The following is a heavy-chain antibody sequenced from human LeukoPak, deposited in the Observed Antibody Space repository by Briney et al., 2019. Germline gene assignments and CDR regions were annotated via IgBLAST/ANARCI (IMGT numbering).Heavy chain of an antibody. V-gene: IGHV3-48*03. CDR2: ISSSGSTI. D-gene: IGHD5-18*01. CDR1: GFIFSSYE. CDR3: ARTPIGGYSYGYVSAFDI. Sequence: PGGSLRLSCAASGFIFSSYEMNWVRQAPGKGLEWVSYISSSGSTIYYADSVKGRFTISRDNAKNSLYLQMNSLRAEDTAVYYCARTPIGGYSYGYVSAFDIWGQGTMVTVSS. J-gene: IGHJ3*02.